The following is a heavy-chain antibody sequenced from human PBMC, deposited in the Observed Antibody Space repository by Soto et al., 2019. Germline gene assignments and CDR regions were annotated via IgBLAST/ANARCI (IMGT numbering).Heavy chain of an antibody. V-gene: IGHV3-21*01. CDR2: ISSSISYI. J-gene: IGHJ6*03. CDR1: GVTFSYHS. CDR3: ARESRNYYYYMDV. D-gene: IGHD2-2*01. Sequence: GGAQRISCAVSGVTFSYHSMSWVRQAPEKRLEWVSSISSSISYIYYADSVKGRFTISRDNAKNSLYLQMNSLRAEDMAVYYCARESRNYYYYMDVWGKGTTVTVSS.